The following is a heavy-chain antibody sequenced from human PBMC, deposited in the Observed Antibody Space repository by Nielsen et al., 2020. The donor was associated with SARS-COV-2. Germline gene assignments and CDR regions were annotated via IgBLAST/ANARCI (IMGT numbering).Heavy chain of an antibody. CDR1: GYSFTSYW. CDR3: ARGGQWIQLWSYFDY. CDR2: IYPGDSDT. D-gene: IGHD5-18*01. V-gene: IGHV5-51*01. J-gene: IGHJ4*02. Sequence: GGSLRLSCKGSGYSFTSYWIGWVRQMPGKGLEWMGIIYPGDSDTRYSPSFQGQVTISADKSISTAYLQWSSLKASDTAMYYCARGGQWIQLWSYFDYWGQGTLVTVSS.